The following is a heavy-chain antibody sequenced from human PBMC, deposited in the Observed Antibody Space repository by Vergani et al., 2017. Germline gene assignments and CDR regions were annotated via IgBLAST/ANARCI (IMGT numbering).Heavy chain of an antibody. CDR2: IRNKAYGGTT. D-gene: IGHD5-18*01. CDR1: GFSFGDYA. J-gene: IGHJ4*02. Sequence: EVQLVESGGGLVPPGRSLRLSCAASGFSFGDYAMTWVRQAPGKGLEWVAFIRNKAYGGTTEYAASGKGRFTISREDAKRLAYLQLSGLKTEGTAVYFCSRGRGYRFGFFDYWGQGSLVNVS. V-gene: IGHV3-49*04. CDR3: SRGRGYRFGFFDY.